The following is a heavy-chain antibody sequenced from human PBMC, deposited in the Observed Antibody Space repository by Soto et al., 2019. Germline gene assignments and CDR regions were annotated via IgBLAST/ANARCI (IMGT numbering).Heavy chain of an antibody. CDR3: ARVRLGRITAMRSFDY. CDR1: GGSISSGGYY. V-gene: IGHV4-31*03. D-gene: IGHD1-20*01. Sequence: QVQLQESGPGLVKPSQTLSLTCTVSGGSISSGGYYWSWIRQHPGKGLEWIGYIYYSGSTYYNPPLNSRVTISVATSKNQFSLKLSSVPAADTAVYYCARVRLGRITAMRSFDYWGQGTLVTVSS. J-gene: IGHJ4*02. CDR2: IYYSGST.